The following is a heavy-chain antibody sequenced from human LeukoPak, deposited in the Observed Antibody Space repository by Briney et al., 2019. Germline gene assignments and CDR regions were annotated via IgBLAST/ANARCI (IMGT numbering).Heavy chain of an antibody. J-gene: IGHJ4*02. CDR3: AKAYSGYDWGYFDY. CDR1: GFTFSSHA. V-gene: IGHV3-23*01. Sequence: GGSLRLSCAASGFTFSSHAMSWVRQAPGKGLEWVSAISGSGGSTYYADSVKGRFTISRDNSKNTLYLQMNSLRAEDTAVYYCAKAYSGYDWGYFDYWGQGTLVTVSS. D-gene: IGHD5-12*01. CDR2: ISGSGGST.